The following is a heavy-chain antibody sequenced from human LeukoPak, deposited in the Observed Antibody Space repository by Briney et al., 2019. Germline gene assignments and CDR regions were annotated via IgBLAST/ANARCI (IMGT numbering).Heavy chain of an antibody. CDR1: GGSFSGYY. Sequence: SETLSLTCAVYGGSFSGYYWSWIRQPPGKGLEWIGEINHSGSTNYNPSLKSRVTISVDTSKNQFSLKLSSVTAADAAVYYCARGLGYYYYGMDVWGQGTTVTVSS. V-gene: IGHV4-34*01. CDR2: INHSGST. CDR3: ARGLGYYYYGMDV. D-gene: IGHD3-16*01. J-gene: IGHJ6*02.